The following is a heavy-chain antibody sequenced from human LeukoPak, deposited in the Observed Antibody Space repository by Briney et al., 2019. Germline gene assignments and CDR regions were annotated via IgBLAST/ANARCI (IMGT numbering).Heavy chain of an antibody. D-gene: IGHD4-17*01. CDR2: INHSGST. Sequence: SETLSLTCAVYGGSFSGYYWSWIRQPPGKGLECIGEINHSGSTNYNPSLKSRVTISVDTSKNQFSLKLSSVTAADTAVYYCARTKSYGDQYYFDYWGQGTLVTVSS. CDR1: GGSFSGYY. V-gene: IGHV4-34*01. CDR3: ARTKSYGDQYYFDY. J-gene: IGHJ4*02.